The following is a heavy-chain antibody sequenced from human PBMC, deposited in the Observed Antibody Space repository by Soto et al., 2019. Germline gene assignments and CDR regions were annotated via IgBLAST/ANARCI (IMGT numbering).Heavy chain of an antibody. CDR3: AALSPKYSSSWYYFDY. CDR1: GFTFTSSA. CDR2: IVVGSGNT. V-gene: IGHV1-58*01. J-gene: IGHJ4*02. Sequence: QMQLVQSGPEVKKPGTSVKVSCKASGFTFTSSAVQWVRQARGQRLEWIGWIVVGSGNTNYAQKFQERVTITGDMSTSTAYMELSSLRSADTAVYYCAALSPKYSSSWYYFDYWGQGTLVTVSS. D-gene: IGHD6-13*01.